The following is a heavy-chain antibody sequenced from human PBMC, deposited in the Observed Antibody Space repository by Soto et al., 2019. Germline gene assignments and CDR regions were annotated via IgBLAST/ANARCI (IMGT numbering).Heavy chain of an antibody. CDR2: SSATGAGT. D-gene: IGHD3-10*01. J-gene: IGHJ4*02. CDR1: GFTFSSYG. Sequence: EVQLLESGGGLVQPGGSLRLSCAASGFTFSSYGMTWVRQAPGKGLEWVSFSSATGAGTYYADYVKGRFTIARDNSKNTLYLQRTSLRADDTAVYYCAKARRAGGNYGFYSDFWGQGAVVIVSS. V-gene: IGHV3-23*01. CDR3: AKARRAGGNYGFYSDF.